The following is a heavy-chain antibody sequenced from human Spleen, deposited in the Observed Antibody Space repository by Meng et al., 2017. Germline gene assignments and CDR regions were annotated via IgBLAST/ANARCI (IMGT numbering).Heavy chain of an antibody. CDR3: VRDEDISAAGKLFGDY. V-gene: IGHV1-2*06. Sequence: QAQLVQSGAAVKKPGASVKVSCQPSGYNFPDYWLHWVRRAPGQGLEWMGRIDPKSGDTHYAQSFQGRVTMTGDTSISTAYMELSGLRSDDTAMYYCVRDEDISAAGKLFGDYWGQGTLVTVSS. CDR1: GYNFPDYW. CDR2: IDPKSGDT. D-gene: IGHD6-13*01. J-gene: IGHJ4*02.